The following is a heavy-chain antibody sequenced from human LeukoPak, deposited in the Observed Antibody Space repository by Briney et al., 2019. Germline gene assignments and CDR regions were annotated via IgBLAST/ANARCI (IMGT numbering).Heavy chain of an antibody. CDR1: GFTFSSYA. CDR3: ARASAGIVGAPSAGFYYYYGMDV. D-gene: IGHD1-26*01. CDR2: ISSSSSYI. J-gene: IGHJ6*02. V-gene: IGHV3-21*01. Sequence: GGSLRLSCAASGFTFSSYAMSWVRQAPGKGLEWVSSISSSSSYIYYADSVKGRFTISRDNAKNSLYLQMNSLRAEDTAVYYCARASAGIVGAPSAGFYYYYGMDVWGQGTTVTVSS.